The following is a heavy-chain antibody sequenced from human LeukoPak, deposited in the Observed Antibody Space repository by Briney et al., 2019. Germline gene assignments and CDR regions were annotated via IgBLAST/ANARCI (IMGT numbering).Heavy chain of an antibody. J-gene: IGHJ4*02. CDR1: GFTFRNAS. D-gene: IGHD5-18*01. CDR3: AHRDTTMVKIDY. CDR2: IKSKTDGGTT. Sequence: GGSLRLSCAASGFTFRNASMSWVRQAPGKGLEWVGRIKSKTDGGTTDYAAPVKGRFTISRDDSKNTLYLQMNSLATADTAVYFCAHRDTTMVKIDYWGQGTLVTVSS. V-gene: IGHV3-15*01.